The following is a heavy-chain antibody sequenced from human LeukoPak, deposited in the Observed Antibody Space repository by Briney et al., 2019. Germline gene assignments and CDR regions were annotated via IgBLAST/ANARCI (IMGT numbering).Heavy chain of an antibody. J-gene: IGHJ4*02. CDR1: GGSIGTYY. CDR2: IYYNGYT. Sequence: PSETLSLTYTVSGGSIGTYYWSWIRQSPGKGLEWIGYIYYNGYTYYNPSLKSRVTISLHTSKNQFSLKLSSMTAADTAVYYCARDRHWTNDWVFDYWGQGTLVTVSS. D-gene: IGHD1/OR15-1a*01. V-gene: IGHV4-59*01. CDR3: ARDRHWTNDWVFDY.